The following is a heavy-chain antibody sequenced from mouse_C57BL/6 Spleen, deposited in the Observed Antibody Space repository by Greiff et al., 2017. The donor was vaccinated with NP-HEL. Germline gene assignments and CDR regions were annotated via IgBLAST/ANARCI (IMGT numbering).Heavy chain of an antibody. Sequence: QVQLQQPGAELVKPGASVKLSCKASGYTFTSYWMHWVKQRPGQGLEWIGMIHPNSGSTNYNEKFKSKATLTVDKSSSTAYMQLSSLTSEDSAVYFCASREDYSNYGGFDYWGQGTTLTVSS. CDR3: ASREDYSNYGGFDY. J-gene: IGHJ2*01. CDR1: GYTFTSYW. V-gene: IGHV1-64*01. D-gene: IGHD2-5*01. CDR2: IHPNSGST.